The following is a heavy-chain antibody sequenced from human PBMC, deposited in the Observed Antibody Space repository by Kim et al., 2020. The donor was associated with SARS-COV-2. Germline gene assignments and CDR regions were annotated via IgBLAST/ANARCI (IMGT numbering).Heavy chain of an antibody. J-gene: IGHJ4*02. D-gene: IGHD5-12*01. V-gene: IGHV4-4*07. CDR3: ARVSGYDWGFDY. Sequence: NYTPSRKSRVTMSVDTSKNRFSLKLSSVTAADTAVYYCARVSGYDWGFDYWGQGTLVTVSS.